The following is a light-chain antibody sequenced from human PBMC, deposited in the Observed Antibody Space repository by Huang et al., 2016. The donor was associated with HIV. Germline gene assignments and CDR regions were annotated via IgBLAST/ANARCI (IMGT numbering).Light chain of an antibody. Sequence: IVMTQSPATLSVSPGERATLSCRASAGVSNNVAWYQQRPGQTPRLLIHGASTRHTGIPVKFSGRGSGTEFTLTITSLQPEDSAVYYCQQYNNWPPWTFGPGTQVEI. V-gene: IGKV3D-15*01. CDR3: QQYNNWPPWT. CDR2: GAS. CDR1: AGVSNN. J-gene: IGKJ1*01.